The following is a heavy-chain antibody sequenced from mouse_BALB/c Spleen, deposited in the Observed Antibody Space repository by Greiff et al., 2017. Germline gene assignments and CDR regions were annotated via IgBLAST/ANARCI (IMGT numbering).Heavy chain of an antibody. J-gene: IGHJ4*01. CDR1: GFTFSSFG. CDR2: ISSGSSTI. D-gene: IGHD4-1*01. CDR3: ARSINWDYYAMDY. Sequence: DVKLQESGGGLVQPGGSRKLSCAASGFTFSSFGMHWVRQAPEKGLDWVAYISSGSSTIYYADTVKGRFTISRDNPKNTLFLQMTSLRSEDTAMYYCARSINWDYYAMDYWGQGTSVTVSS. V-gene: IGHV5-17*02.